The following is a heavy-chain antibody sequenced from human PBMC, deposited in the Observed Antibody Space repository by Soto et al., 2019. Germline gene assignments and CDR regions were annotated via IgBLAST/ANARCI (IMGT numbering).Heavy chain of an antibody. D-gene: IGHD3-22*01. V-gene: IGHV3-30*03. Sequence: GGSLRLSCAASGFSFSTYGMHWVRQAPGKGLEWVALISYDGGDKDYADSVKGRFTISRENSRNTLFLKMNSLRAEDTAVYYCARDYYKYYDSSGYYRSPAYWGQGTLVTVSS. J-gene: IGHJ4*02. CDR1: GFSFSTYG. CDR2: ISYDGGDK. CDR3: ARDYYKYYDSSGYYRSPAY.